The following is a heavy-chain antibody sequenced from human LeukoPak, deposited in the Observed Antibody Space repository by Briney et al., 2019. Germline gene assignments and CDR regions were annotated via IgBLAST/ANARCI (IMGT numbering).Heavy chain of an antibody. CDR2: INHSGST. CDR3: ARGVGYNRFDY. V-gene: IGHV4-34*01. Sequence: KPSETLSLTCAVYGGSFSGYYWSWIRQPPGKGLEWIGEINHSGSTNYNPSLKSRVTISVDTSKNQFSLKLSSVTAADTAVYHCARGVGYNRFDYWGQGTLVTVSS. J-gene: IGHJ4*02. D-gene: IGHD3-10*01. CDR1: GGSFSGYY.